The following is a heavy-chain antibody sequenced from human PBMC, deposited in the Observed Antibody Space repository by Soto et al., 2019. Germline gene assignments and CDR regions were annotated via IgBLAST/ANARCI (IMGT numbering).Heavy chain of an antibody. J-gene: IGHJ4*02. V-gene: IGHV3-33*01. Sequence: QVQLVESGGGVVQPGRSLRLSCAASGFTFSSYGMHWVRQAPGKGLEWVAVIWYDGSNKYYADSVKGRFTISRDNSKHTLYLQMNSLRAEDTAVYYCARDAMQLVDYWGQGTLVTVSS. CDR2: IWYDGSNK. CDR3: ARDAMQLVDY. CDR1: GFTFSSYG. D-gene: IGHD6-13*01.